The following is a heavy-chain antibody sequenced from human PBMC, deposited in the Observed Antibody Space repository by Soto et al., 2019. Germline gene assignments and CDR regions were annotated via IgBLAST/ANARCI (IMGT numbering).Heavy chain of an antibody. J-gene: IGHJ6*02. CDR3: ARDPITMVRGVIIGANYYYYGMDV. CDR2: VNAGNGNT. CDR1: GYTFTSYA. Sequence: ASVKVSCKASGYTFTSYAMHWVRQAPGQRLEWMGWVNAGNGNTKYAQKFQGRVTITTDKSTSTAYMELSSLRSEDTAVYYCARDPITMVRGVIIGANYYYYGMDVWGQGTTVTVSS. V-gene: IGHV1-3*01. D-gene: IGHD3-10*01.